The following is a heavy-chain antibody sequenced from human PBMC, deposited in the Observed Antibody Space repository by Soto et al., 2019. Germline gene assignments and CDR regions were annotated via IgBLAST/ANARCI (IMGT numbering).Heavy chain of an antibody. CDR3: ARTPSQWETTLDY. D-gene: IGHD1-26*01. CDR2: INPNSGGT. J-gene: IGHJ4*02. Sequence: ASVKVSCKASGYTFTGYYMHWVPQAPGQGLEWRGWINPNSGGTNYAQKFQGTVTMTRDTSISTAYMKLSRLRSDDTAVYYCARTPSQWETTLDYWGQGTLVTVSS. CDR1: GYTFTGYY. V-gene: IGHV1-2*02.